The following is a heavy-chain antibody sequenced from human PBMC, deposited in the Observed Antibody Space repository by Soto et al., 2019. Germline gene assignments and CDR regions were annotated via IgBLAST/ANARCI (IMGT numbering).Heavy chain of an antibody. D-gene: IGHD6-13*01. CDR2: IYYSGST. Sequence: PSETLSLTCTVSGGSISSSSYYWGWIRQPPGKGLEWIGSIYYSGSTYYNPSLKSRVTISVDTSKNQFSLKLSSVTAADTAVYYCAIRIAAANLLGNYYYYYMDVWGKGTTVTVSS. CDR3: AIRIAAANLLGNYYYYYMDV. V-gene: IGHV4-39*01. J-gene: IGHJ6*03. CDR1: GGSISSSSYY.